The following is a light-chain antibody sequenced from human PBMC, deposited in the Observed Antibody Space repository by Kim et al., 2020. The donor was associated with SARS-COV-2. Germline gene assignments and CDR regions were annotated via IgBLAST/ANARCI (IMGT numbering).Light chain of an antibody. V-gene: IGKV3-11*01. Sequence: PGESANIPWRASHNVDNSIAWDQQRPGQPHRLLIYDAAVRAAGIPDRFSGSGSGTDFALTIGSLAPEDFAVDYCQQRGSWPPALTFGGGTKVDIK. J-gene: IGKJ4*01. CDR3: QQRGSWPPALT. CDR2: DAA. CDR1: HNVDNS.